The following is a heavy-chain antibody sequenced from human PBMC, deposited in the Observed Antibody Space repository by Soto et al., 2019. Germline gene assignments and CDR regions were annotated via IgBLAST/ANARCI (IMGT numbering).Heavy chain of an antibody. D-gene: IGHD2-2*01. J-gene: IGHJ4*02. CDR3: AKEGPQYCSSTSSYADY. CDR1: GFTFSSYA. V-gene: IGHV3-23*01. Sequence: GGSLRLSRAASGFTFSSYAMSWVRQAPGKGLEWVSAISGSGGSTYYADSVKGRFTISRDNSKNTLYLQMNSLRAEDTAVYYCAKEGPQYCSSTSSYADYWGQGTLVTVSS. CDR2: ISGSGGST.